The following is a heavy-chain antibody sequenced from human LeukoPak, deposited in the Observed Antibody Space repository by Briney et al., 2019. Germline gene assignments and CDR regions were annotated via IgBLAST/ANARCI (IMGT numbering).Heavy chain of an antibody. D-gene: IGHD5-18*01. J-gene: IGHJ6*03. CDR2: INTNTGNP. V-gene: IGHV7-4-1*02. CDR1: GYTFTSYD. CDR3: ARVPYSAHYYYMDV. Sequence: ASVKVSCKASGYTFTSYDINWVRQAPGQGLEWMGWINTNTGNPTYAQAFTGRFVFSLDNSVRTAYLQISSLKAEDTAVYYCARVPYSAHYYYMDVWGKGTTVTVSS.